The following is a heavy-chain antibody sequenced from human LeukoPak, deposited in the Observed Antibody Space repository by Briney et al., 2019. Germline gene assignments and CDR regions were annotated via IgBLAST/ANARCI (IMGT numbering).Heavy chain of an antibody. D-gene: IGHD6-6*01. CDR2: IYYSGST. J-gene: IGHJ4*02. CDR3: ARFSSIAARFDY. V-gene: IGHV4-59*01. Sequence: PSETLSLTCTVSGGSISSYYWSWIRQPPGKGLEWIGYIYYSGSTNYNSSLKSRVTISVDTSKNQFSLKLSSVTAADTAVYYCARFSSIAARFDYWGQGTLVTVSS. CDR1: GGSISSYY.